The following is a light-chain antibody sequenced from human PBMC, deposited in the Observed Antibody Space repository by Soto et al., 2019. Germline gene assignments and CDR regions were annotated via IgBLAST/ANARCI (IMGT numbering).Light chain of an antibody. CDR3: SSYSRSRDVL. CDR1: SSDIGGYNY. Sequence: QSVLTQPASVSGSPGQSITISCTGTSSDIGGYNYVPWYQHHPGKAPKLMIYDVSNRPSGVSNRFSGSKSGNTASLTISGLQAEDEADYYCSSYSRSRDVLFGGGTKLTVL. CDR2: DVS. V-gene: IGLV2-14*03. J-gene: IGLJ2*01.